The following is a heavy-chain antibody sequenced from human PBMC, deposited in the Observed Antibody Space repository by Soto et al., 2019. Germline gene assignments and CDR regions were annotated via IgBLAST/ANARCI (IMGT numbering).Heavy chain of an antibody. CDR3: ARLVYDTRLNYMYFDF. V-gene: IGHV4-4*02. D-gene: IGHD3-10*01. CDR1: GVSLTSGNW. CDR2: IFHDGTA. J-gene: IGHJ4*02. Sequence: SETLSLTCAVSGVSLTSGNWWTWVRQSPQRGLEYLGEIFHDGTANYYPSFERRVAMSVDTSRNQCSLKLTAVTAADTAVYFCARLVYDTRLNYMYFDFWGPGTLVTVSS.